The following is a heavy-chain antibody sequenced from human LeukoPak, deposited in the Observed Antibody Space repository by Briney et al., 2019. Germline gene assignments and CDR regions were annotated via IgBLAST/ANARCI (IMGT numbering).Heavy chain of an antibody. Sequence: GGSLRLSRAASGFTFTDYAMTWVRQAPGKGLEWVSAISGDGDYIYYADSVKGRFTTSRHNSKNTLFLQMNSRRVADTAVYYCAKNAATGRAYYASWGQGPPVTVSS. CDR2: ISGDGDYI. CDR3: AKNAATGRAYYAS. CDR1: GFTFTDYA. J-gene: IGHJ4*02. D-gene: IGHD6-13*01. V-gene: IGHV3-23*01.